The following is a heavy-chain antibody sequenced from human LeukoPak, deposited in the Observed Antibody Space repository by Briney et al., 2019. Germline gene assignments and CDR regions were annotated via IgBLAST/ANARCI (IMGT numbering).Heavy chain of an antibody. D-gene: IGHD6-13*01. CDR2: IRGSGGDI. Sequence: GGSLRLSCAPSGSTFSNNYMGWIRQAPRKGLDWVSYIRGSGGDIHYADSVKGRFTISRDNAKSSLYLQMNSLRAEDTAVYYCARDIVAAGLFFDYWGQGTLVTVSS. CDR3: ARDIVAAGLFFDY. CDR1: GSTFSNNY. J-gene: IGHJ4*02. V-gene: IGHV3-11*04.